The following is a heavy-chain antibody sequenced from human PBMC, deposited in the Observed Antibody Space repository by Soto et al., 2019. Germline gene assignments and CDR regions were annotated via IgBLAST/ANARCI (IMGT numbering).Heavy chain of an antibody. V-gene: IGHV3-30*18. D-gene: IGHD1-26*01. CDR3: AKGGEVGGVLWDH. J-gene: IGHJ4*02. CDR2: ISYDGSYQ. Sequence: QVQLVESGGGVVQPGRSLRLSCEASDFTFKNFGMHWVRQAPGKGLEWVAFISYDGSYQYYADSVKGRLTITRDNSKNTLNMQLNSLRREDTAVYYCAKGGEVGGVLWDHWGQGTLVTVSA. CDR1: DFTFKNFG.